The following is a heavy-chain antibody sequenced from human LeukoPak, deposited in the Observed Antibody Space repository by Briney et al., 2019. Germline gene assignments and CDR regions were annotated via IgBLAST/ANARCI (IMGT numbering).Heavy chain of an antibody. Sequence: GGSLRLSCAASGFTFSSYWMHWVRQAPGKGLLWVSRINSDGSSTSYADSVKGRFTISRDNAKNTLYLQMNSLRAEDTAVYYCARFSIAVAGFAPWGQGTLVTVSS. CDR1: GFTFSSYW. V-gene: IGHV3-74*01. CDR3: ARFSIAVAGFAP. J-gene: IGHJ4*02. CDR2: INSDGSST. D-gene: IGHD6-19*01.